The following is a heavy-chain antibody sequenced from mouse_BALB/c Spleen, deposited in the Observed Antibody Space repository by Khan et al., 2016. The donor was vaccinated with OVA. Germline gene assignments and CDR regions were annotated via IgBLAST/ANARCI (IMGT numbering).Heavy chain of an antibody. J-gene: IGHJ3*01. Sequence: QVRLQQSGAELVKPGASVKLSCKASGYTFTSYDINWVRQRPEQGLEWIGWMFPEDGSTKYNENFKGKATLTTDKSSSTAYMQLSRLTSEDSGAYFCARGGYGGFAYWGQGTLVTVSA. D-gene: IGHD2-14*01. CDR1: GYTFTSYD. V-gene: IGHV1-85*01. CDR2: MFPEDGST. CDR3: ARGGYGGFAY.